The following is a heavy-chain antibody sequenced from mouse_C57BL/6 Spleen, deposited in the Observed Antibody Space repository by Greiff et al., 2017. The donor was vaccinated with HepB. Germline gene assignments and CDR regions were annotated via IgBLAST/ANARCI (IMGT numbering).Heavy chain of an antibody. V-gene: IGHV3-6*01. Sequence: EVQLQESGPGLVKPSQSLSLTCSVTGFSITSGYYWNWIRQFPGNKLEWMGYISYDGSNNYNPSLKNRISITRDTSKNQFFLKLNSVTTEDTATYYCAREGLRSFAYWGQGTLVTVSA. CDR2: ISYDGSN. CDR3: AREGLRSFAY. D-gene: IGHD1-1*01. CDR1: GFSITSGYY. J-gene: IGHJ3*01.